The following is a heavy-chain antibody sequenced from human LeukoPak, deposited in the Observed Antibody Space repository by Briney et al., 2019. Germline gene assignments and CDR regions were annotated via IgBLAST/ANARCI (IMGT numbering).Heavy chain of an antibody. D-gene: IGHD2-2*01. CDR3: ATVSDPYRPYGMDV. J-gene: IGHJ6*02. Sequence: ASVKVSCKVSGYTLTELSMHWVRQAPGKGLEWMGGFDPEDGETIYAQKFQGRVTMTEDTSTDTAYMELSSLRSEDTAVYYCATVSDPYRPYGMDVWGQGTTVTVSS. CDR2: FDPEDGET. V-gene: IGHV1-24*01. CDR1: GYTLTELS.